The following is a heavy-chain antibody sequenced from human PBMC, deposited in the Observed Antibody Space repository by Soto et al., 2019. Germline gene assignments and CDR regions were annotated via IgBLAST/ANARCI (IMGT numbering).Heavy chain of an antibody. V-gene: IGHV3-23*01. CDR3: AKDPPWTVGPLAMDV. J-gene: IGHJ6*02. Sequence: EVQLLESGGGLVQPGGSLRLSCVASGFAFSTHAMSWVRQAPGKGLEWVSTFSGSGGNIYYAESVKGRLTISRDDSKNTLYLQMDSLRVEDTAVYYCAKDPPWTVGPLAMDVWGQGTTVTGSS. D-gene: IGHD1-26*01. CDR2: FSGSGGNI. CDR1: GFAFSTHA.